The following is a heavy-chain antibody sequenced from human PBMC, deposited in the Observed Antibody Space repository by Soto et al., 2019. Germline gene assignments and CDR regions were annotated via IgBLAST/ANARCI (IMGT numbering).Heavy chain of an antibody. J-gene: IGHJ4*02. CDR1: GGSISSSGYY. Sequence: PSETLSLTCTVSGGSISSSGYYWGWIRQPPGKGLEWIGEITHSGRTNYSPSLKSRVTISVDTSKKQFSLKLTSVTAADTAVYYCARGPQINYFEGSGYYYFDYWGQGTLVTVSS. CDR3: ARGPQINYFEGSGYYYFDY. CDR2: ITHSGRT. D-gene: IGHD3-22*01. V-gene: IGHV4-39*07.